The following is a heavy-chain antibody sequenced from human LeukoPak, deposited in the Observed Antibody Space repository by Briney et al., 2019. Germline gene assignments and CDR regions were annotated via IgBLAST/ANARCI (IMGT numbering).Heavy chain of an antibody. J-gene: IGHJ5*01. D-gene: IGHD1-26*01. CDR1: GFPFTNNY. CDR3: ARVRRQVGSRWFDS. V-gene: IGHV3-53*01. Sequence: PGGSLRLSCAASGFPFTNNYMSWVRQAPGQGLEWVSVINIGGSVSYADSVKGRFTISRDNSNSTLYLQMNSLRVEDTALYYCARVRRQVGSRWFDSWGQGTLVTVSS. CDR2: INIGGSV.